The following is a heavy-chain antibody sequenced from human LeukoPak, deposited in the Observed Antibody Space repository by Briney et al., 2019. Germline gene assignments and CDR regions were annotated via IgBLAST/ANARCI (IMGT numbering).Heavy chain of an antibody. CDR2: ISAYNGNT. CDR1: GYTSTSYD. Sequence: ASVKVSCKASGYTSTSYDISWVRQAPGQGLEWMGWISAYNGNTNYAQKLQGRVTMTTDTSTSTAYMELRSLRSDDTAVYYCARSPKRYSSGWYSDYRGQGTLVAVSS. CDR3: ARSPKRYSSGWYSDY. D-gene: IGHD6-19*01. J-gene: IGHJ4*02. V-gene: IGHV1-18*04.